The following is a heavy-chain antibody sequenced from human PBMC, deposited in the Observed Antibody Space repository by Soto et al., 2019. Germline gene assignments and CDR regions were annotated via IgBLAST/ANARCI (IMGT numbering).Heavy chain of an antibody. CDR2: IYYSGST. V-gene: IGHV4-39*01. CDR1: GGSISSSSYY. J-gene: IGHJ4*02. CDR3: ASTYSSSGPGLD. D-gene: IGHD6-13*01. Sequence: SETLSLTCTVSGGSISSSSYYWGWIRQPPGKGLEWIGSIYYSGSTYYNPSLKSRVTISVDTSKNQFSLKLSSVTAADTAVYYCASTYSSSGPGLDWGQGTLVTVSS.